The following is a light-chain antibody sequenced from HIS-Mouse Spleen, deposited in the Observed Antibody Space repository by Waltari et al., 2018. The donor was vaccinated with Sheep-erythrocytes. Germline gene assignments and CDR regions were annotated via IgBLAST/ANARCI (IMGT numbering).Light chain of an antibody. CDR1: KLGDKY. CDR2: QDS. CDR3: QAWDSSTAWV. Sequence: SYELTQPPPVSVSPGQTASITCSGDKLGDKYACWYQQKPGQSPVLVIYQDSKRPSGIPERFPGSNSGNTATLTISGTQAMDEADYYCQAWDSSTAWVFGGGTKLTVL. V-gene: IGLV3-1*01. J-gene: IGLJ3*02.